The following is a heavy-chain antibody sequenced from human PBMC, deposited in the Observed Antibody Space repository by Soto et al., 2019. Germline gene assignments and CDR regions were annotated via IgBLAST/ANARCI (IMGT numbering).Heavy chain of an antibody. J-gene: IGHJ4*01. CDR1: GSPISDNY. CDR3: ARLGDYYHAFDY. V-gene: IGHV4-59*08. D-gene: IGHD3-22*01. CDR2: IYYTGTT. Sequence: QVQLKESGPGLVKPSETLSVTCTVSGSPISDNYWSWFRQAPGQGLEWVGYIYYTGTTTYNPSVKSRVTLSLDTSTSQFSLILRSVTAADTAVYYCARLGDYYHAFDYWGHGTLVTVSS.